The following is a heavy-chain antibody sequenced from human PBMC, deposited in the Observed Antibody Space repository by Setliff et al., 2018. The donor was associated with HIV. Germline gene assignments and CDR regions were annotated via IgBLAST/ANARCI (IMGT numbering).Heavy chain of an antibody. V-gene: IGHV4-34*01. CDR1: GGSFSGYY. CDR3: ARVQDLYSHDSNDYRIDAFDV. J-gene: IGHJ3*01. CDR2: INHSGSS. D-gene: IGHD3-22*01. Sequence: SETLSLTCAVYGGSFSGYYWSWIRQPPGKGLEWIGEINHSGSSNYNQSLKSRVTMSVDTYKNQFSLKLSSVTAADTAVYYCARVQDLYSHDSNDYRIDAFDVWGQGTMVTVSS.